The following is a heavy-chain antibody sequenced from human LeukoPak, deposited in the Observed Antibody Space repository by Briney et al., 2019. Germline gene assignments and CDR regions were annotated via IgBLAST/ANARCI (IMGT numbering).Heavy chain of an antibody. D-gene: IGHD3-16*01. CDR3: AKARRGGAFDI. CDR2: ISGSGGST. CDR1: GFHFSTYG. J-gene: IGHJ3*02. Sequence: GGSLRLSCAASGFHFSTYGMHWVRQAPGKGLEWVSAISGSGGSTYYADSVKGRFTISRDNSKNTLYLQMNSLRAEDTAVYYCAKARRGGAFDIWGQGTMVTVSS. V-gene: IGHV3-23*01.